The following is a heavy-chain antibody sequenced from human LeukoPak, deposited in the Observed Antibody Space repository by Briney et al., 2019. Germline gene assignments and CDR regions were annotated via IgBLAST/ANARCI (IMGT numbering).Heavy chain of an antibody. CDR2: IYHNGTL. J-gene: IGHJ6*02. CDR3: ATAPILRGEGGEHYKYGMDV. CDR1: VGSISSGNW. Sequence: SETLTLTCAVSVGSISSGNWWTWVRQSPGKGLEWIGEIYHNGTLNYNPSLKSRVTISADSFKNHFSLKLTSVTAADTAVYYCATAPILRGEGGEHYKYGMDVWGQGTTVIVSS. V-gene: IGHV4-4*02. D-gene: IGHD2-2*02.